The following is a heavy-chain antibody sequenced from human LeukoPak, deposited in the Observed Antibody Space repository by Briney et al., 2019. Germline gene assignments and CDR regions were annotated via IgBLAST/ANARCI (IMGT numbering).Heavy chain of an antibody. CDR3: AKGARLYCSAVSCYLGDY. CDR1: EFTFSNYA. D-gene: IGHD2-15*01. J-gene: IGHJ4*02. CDR2: ISGSGDST. V-gene: IGHV3-23*01. Sequence: GGSLRLSCAASEFTFSNYAMSWVRQAPGKGLEWVSAISGSGDSTYYADSVKGRFTISRDNSKNTMYLQMNSLRAEDTAVYYCAKGARLYCSAVSCYLGDYWGQGTLVTVSS.